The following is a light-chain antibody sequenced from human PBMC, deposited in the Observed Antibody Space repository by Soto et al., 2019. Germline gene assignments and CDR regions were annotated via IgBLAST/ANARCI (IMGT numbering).Light chain of an antibody. CDR1: QSVSTN. V-gene: IGKV3-15*01. Sequence: MTQSPSTLSVSPGERATLSCRASQSVSTNLAWYQHKPGQTPRLVIYGASTRATGIPARFSGSGSGTEFTLTISNLQSEDFAVYYCQQYKNWPPWAFGQGTMVDI. J-gene: IGKJ1*01. CDR2: GAS. CDR3: QQYKNWPPWA.